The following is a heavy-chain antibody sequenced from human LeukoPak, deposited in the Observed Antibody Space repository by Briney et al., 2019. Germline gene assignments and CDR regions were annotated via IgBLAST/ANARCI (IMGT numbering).Heavy chain of an antibody. CDR1: GGSISSGDYY. V-gene: IGHV4-30-4*01. CDR2: IYYSGST. D-gene: IGHD3-16*02. J-gene: IGHJ3*02. Sequence: NPSQTLSLTCTVSGGSISSGDYYWSWIRQPPGKGLEWIGYIYYSGSTYYNPSLKSRVTISVDTSKNQFSLKLSSVTAADTAVYYCASQLRITFGGVIVKNAFDIWGQGTMVTVSS. CDR3: ASQLRITFGGVIVKNAFDI.